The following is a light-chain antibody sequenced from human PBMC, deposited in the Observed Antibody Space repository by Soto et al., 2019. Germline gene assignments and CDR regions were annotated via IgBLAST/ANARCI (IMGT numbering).Light chain of an antibody. V-gene: IGLV1-44*01. Sequence: QSVLSQPPSASETPVQTINISCSGSSSNIGSSSVHWYRQLPGTAPKLLIFSNNQRPSGVPDRFFGSKSGTSASLAISGLQSEDEADHYCATWDDSLRAVVFGGGTKVTVL. CDR1: SSNIGSSS. J-gene: IGLJ2*01. CDR3: ATWDDSLRAVV. CDR2: SNN.